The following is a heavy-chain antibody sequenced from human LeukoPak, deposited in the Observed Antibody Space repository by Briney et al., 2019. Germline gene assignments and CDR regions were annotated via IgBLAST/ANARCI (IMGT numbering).Heavy chain of an antibody. D-gene: IGHD3-3*01. V-gene: IGHV5-51*01. CDR1: GYSFTSYW. J-gene: IGHJ3*02. Sequence: GASLKISCKGSGYSFTSYWIGWVRQLPGKGLEGMGIIYPGDSDTRYSPSFQGQVTISADKSISTAYLQWSSLKASDTAMYYCARVPNYDFWTTDAFDIWGQGTMVTVSS. CDR2: IYPGDSDT. CDR3: ARVPNYDFWTTDAFDI.